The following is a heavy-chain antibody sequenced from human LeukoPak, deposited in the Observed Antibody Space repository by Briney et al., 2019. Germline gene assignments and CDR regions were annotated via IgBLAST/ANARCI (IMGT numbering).Heavy chain of an antibody. CDR2: MYSGGST. D-gene: IGHD3-16*01. CDR3: ARDLGDY. CDR1: GFTVSNNY. J-gene: IGHJ4*02. V-gene: IGHV3-53*01. Sequence: GGSLRLSCAASGFTVSNNYISWVRQAPGKGLEWVSVMYSGGSTSYADSVKGRFTISRDNSKNTLYLEVNSLRAEDTAVYYCARDLGDYWGQGTLVTVSS.